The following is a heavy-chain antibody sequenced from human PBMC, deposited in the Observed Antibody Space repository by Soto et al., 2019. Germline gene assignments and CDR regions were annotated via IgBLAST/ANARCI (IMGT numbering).Heavy chain of an antibody. J-gene: IGHJ6*02. V-gene: IGHV5-51*01. CDR2: IYPGDSDT. CDR1: GYSFTSYW. Sequence: PGESLKISCKGSGYSFTSYWIGWVRQMPGKGLEWMGIIYPGDSDTRYSPSFQGQVTISADKSISTAYLQWSSLKASDTAMYYCARQGVEGEEGYSYGPLEYYGMDVWGQGTTVTVSS. D-gene: IGHD5-18*01. CDR3: ARQGVEGEEGYSYGPLEYYGMDV.